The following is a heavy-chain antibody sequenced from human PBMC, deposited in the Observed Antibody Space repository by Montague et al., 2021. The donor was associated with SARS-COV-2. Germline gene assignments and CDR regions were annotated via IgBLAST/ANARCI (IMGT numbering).Heavy chain of an antibody. CDR2: IYYGGST. D-gene: IGHD5-24*01. J-gene: IGHJ5*02. Sequence: SETLSLTCTVSGGFISSYYWSWIRQPPGKGLEWIGYIYYGGSTDYSPSFKGRVIMSVDTSNNQFSPRLTSVTAADTALYYCARLRRPDGYSYWFGPWGQGTLVTVSS. CDR1: GGFISSYY. V-gene: IGHV4-59*08. CDR3: ARLRRPDGYSYWFGP.